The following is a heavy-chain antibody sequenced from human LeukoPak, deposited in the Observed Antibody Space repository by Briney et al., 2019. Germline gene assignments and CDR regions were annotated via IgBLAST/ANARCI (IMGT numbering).Heavy chain of an antibody. D-gene: IGHD1-20*01. CDR1: GGSISSHY. V-gene: IGHV4-59*11. J-gene: IGHJ6*03. CDR2: IYYSGST. CDR3: ARVGDNWNFASYYMDV. Sequence: SETLSLTCTVSGGSISSHYWSWIRQPPGKGLEWSGYIYYSGSTNYNPSLKSRVTISVDTSKNQFSLKLSSVTAADTAVYYCARVGDNWNFASYYMDVWGKGTTVTVSS.